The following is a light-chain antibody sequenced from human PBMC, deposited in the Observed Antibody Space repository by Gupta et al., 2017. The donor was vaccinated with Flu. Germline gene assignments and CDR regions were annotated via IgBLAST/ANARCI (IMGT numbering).Light chain of an antibody. Sequence: DIVMTQSPLSLPVTPGEPASISCRSSQNLLHSNGYNYLDWYLQKPGQSPQLLIYWGSNRASGVPDRVSGNGSGTDFTLKISRVEAEDVGVYYCMQALHTPRTFGQGTKVEIK. CDR1: QNLLHSNGYNY. CDR2: WGS. CDR3: MQALHTPRT. J-gene: IGKJ1*01. V-gene: IGKV2-28*01.